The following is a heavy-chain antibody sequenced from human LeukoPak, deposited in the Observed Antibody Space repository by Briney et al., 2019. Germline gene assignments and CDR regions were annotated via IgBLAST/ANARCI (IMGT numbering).Heavy chain of an antibody. CDR3: AREGENDYDNYYGMDV. CDR1: GFTFSSYS. V-gene: IGHV3-48*04. J-gene: IGHJ6*02. CDR2: ISSSSSTI. Sequence: GGSLRLSCAASGFTFSSYSMNWVRQAPGKGLEWVSYISSSSSTIYYADSVKGRFTISRDNAENSLYLQMNSLRAEDTAVYYCAREGENDYDNYYGMDVWGQGTTVTVSS. D-gene: IGHD4-17*01.